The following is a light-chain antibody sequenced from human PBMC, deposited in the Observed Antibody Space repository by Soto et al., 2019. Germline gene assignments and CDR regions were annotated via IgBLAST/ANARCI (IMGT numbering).Light chain of an antibody. CDR3: LQYKNWPIT. V-gene: IGKV3-15*01. CDR1: QSVSSN. J-gene: IGKJ5*01. CDR2: GAS. Sequence: EIVMTQSPATLYVSPGERATXXXXASQSVSSNLAWYQQKPGQAPRLRIYGASTRATGIPARFSGSGSGTEFTLTISSLQSEDFAVYYCLQYKNWPITFGQGTRLEIK.